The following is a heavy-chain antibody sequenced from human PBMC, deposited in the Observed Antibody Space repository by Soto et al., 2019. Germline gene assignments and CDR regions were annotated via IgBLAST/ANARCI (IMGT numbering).Heavy chain of an antibody. CDR2: IYYSGST. CDR3: ARAASPRFRDY. CDR1: GGSVNTGTYY. D-gene: IGHD3-16*01. J-gene: IGHJ4*01. Sequence: QVHLQESGPGLVKPSETLSLTCTVSGGSVNTGTYYWTWIRQPPGKGLERIGYIYYSGSTNYNPSLKRRVAMSIDTSKLPFSLRLTTVTAADTAVYYCARAASPRFRDYWGHGTLVTVSS. V-gene: IGHV4-61*01.